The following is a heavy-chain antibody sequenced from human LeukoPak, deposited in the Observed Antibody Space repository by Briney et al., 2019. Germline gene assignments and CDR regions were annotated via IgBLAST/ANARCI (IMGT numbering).Heavy chain of an antibody. CDR2: IKQDGSEK. D-gene: IGHD3-10*01. Sequence: PGGSLRLSCAASGFTFSNYWMSWVRQAPGKGLALVANIKQDGSEKYHVDSVKGRFTISRDNANNSLYLQMNSLRPEDTAVYYCARAGRYGSGTPHYWGQGTLVTVSS. J-gene: IGHJ4*02. V-gene: IGHV3-7*01. CDR1: GFTFSNYW. CDR3: ARAGRYGSGTPHY.